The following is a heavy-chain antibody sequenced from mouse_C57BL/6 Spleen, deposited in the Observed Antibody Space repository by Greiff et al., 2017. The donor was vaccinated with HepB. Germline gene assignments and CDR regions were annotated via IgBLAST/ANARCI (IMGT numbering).Heavy chain of an antibody. J-gene: IGHJ4*01. Sequence: EVQLQQSGPVLVKPGASVKMSCKASGYTFTDYYMNWVKQSHGKSLEWIGVINPYNGGTSYNQKFKGKATLTVDKSSSTAYMELNSLTSEDSAVYYCARSVYAMDYGGQGTSVTVSS. CDR2: INPYNGGT. V-gene: IGHV1-19*01. CDR1: GYTFTDYY. CDR3: ARSVYAMDY.